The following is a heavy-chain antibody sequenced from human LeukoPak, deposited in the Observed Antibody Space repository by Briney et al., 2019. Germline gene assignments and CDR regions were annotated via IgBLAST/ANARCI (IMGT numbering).Heavy chain of an antibody. J-gene: IGHJ4*01. CDR1: GFTFSSYG. CDR2: IWYDGSNK. Sequence: GGSLRLSCAASGFTFSSYGMHWVRQAPGKGLEWVAVIWYDGSNKYYADSVKGRFTISRDNSKNTLYLQMNSLRAEDTAVYYCARDSDGAYDILTGFYFDYWGHGTLVTVSS. V-gene: IGHV3-33*01. D-gene: IGHD3-9*01. CDR3: ARDSDGAYDILTGFYFDY.